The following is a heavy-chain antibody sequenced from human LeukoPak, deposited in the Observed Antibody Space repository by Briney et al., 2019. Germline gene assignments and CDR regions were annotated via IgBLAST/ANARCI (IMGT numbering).Heavy chain of an antibody. CDR1: GYTFTTYK. J-gene: IGHJ4*02. CDR3: AKDSGSYSADY. D-gene: IGHD3-10*01. V-gene: IGHV1-46*01. CDR2: INPSDGDR. Sequence: ASVEVSCKASGYTFTTYKMHWVRQAPGQGLEWVGIINPSDGDRRNAQKFQGRVTMTRDTSTSTVYMELSSLRSEDTAVYYCAKDSGSYSADYWGQGTLVTVSS.